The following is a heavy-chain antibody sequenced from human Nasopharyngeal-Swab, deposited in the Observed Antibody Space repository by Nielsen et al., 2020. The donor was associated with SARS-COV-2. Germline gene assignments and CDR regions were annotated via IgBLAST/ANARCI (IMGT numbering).Heavy chain of an antibody. V-gene: IGHV3-30*18. D-gene: IGHD2-15*01. CDR3: AKAHGGGFYYYYMDV. J-gene: IGHJ6*03. CDR1: GFTFSSYG. CDR2: ISYDGSNK. Sequence: GESLKISCAASGFTFSSYGMHWVRQAPGKGLEWVAVISYDGSNKYYADSVKGRFTISRDNSKNTLYLQRNSRRAEDTAVYYCAKAHGGGFYYYYMDVWGKGTTVTVSS.